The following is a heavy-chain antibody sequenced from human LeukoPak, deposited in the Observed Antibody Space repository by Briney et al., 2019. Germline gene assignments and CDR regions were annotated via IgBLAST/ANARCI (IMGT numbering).Heavy chain of an antibody. D-gene: IGHD5-18*01. CDR3: ARVFAAMGYYYMDV. CDR1: GGSISSGDYY. J-gene: IGHJ6*03. V-gene: IGHV4-30-4*08. Sequence: SETLSHTCTVSGGSISSGDYYWSWIRQPPGKGLEWIGYIYYSGSTYYNPSLKSRVTISVDTSKNQFSLKLSSVTAADTAVYYCARVFAAMGYYYMDVWGKGTTVTVSS. CDR2: IYYSGST.